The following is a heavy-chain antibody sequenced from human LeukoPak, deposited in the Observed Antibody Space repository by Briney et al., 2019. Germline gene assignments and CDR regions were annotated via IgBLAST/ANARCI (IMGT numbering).Heavy chain of an antibody. CDR1: GGSISSYY. J-gene: IGHJ4*02. Sequence: SETLSLTCTVSGGSISSYYWSWIRQPPGKGLEWIGSIYYSGSTYYNPSLKSRVTISVDTSKNQFSLKLSSVTAADTAVYYCARLHDYTYYFDYWGQGTLVTVSS. D-gene: IGHD4-11*01. CDR2: IYYSGST. CDR3: ARLHDYTYYFDY. V-gene: IGHV4-59*12.